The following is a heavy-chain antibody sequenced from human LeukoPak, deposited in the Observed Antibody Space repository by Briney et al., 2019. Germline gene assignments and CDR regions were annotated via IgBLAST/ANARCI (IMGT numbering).Heavy chain of an antibody. CDR2: IYSGGTT. CDR3: ARAQYDSSGYYFGDGFDI. J-gene: IGHJ3*02. Sequence: GGSLRLSCAASGFTASTKYMSWVRQAPVKGLEWVSVIYSGGTTYYADSVKGRFTISRDNSKNTVYLQMNSLRAEDTALYYCARAQYDSSGYYFGDGFDIWGQGTMVTVS. V-gene: IGHV3-66*01. D-gene: IGHD3-22*01. CDR1: GFTASTKY.